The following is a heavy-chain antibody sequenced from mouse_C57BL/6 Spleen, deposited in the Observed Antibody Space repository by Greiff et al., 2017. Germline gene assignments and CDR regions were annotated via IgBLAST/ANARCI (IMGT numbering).Heavy chain of an antibody. CDR2: ISSGGSYT. CDR1: GFTFSSYG. CDR3: ARLGEGFAY. V-gene: IGHV5-6*01. J-gene: IGHJ3*01. Sequence: EVMLVESGGDLVKPGGSLKLSCAASGFTFSSYGMSWVRQTPDKRLEWVATISSGGSYTYYTDSVKGRFTISRDNAKNTLYLQMSSLKSEDTAVDYCARLGEGFAYWGQGTLVTVSA.